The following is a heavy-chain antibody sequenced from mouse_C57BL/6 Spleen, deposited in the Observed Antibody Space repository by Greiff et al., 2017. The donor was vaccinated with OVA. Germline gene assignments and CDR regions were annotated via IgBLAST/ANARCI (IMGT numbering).Heavy chain of an antibody. D-gene: IGHD1-1*01. CDR1: GFTFSSYA. CDR3: ARDRSTTVVALYYFDY. CDR2: ISDGGSYT. J-gene: IGHJ2*01. V-gene: IGHV5-4*01. Sequence: EVMLVESGGGLVKPGGSLKLSCAASGFTFSSYAMSWVRQTPEKRLEWVATISDGGSYTYYPDNVQGRFTISRDNAKNNLYLQMSHLKSEDTAMYYCARDRSTTVVALYYFDYWGQGTTLTVSS.